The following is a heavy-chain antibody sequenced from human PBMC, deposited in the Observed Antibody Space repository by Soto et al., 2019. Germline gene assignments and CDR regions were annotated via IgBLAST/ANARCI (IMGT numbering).Heavy chain of an antibody. V-gene: IGHV4-34*01. J-gene: IGHJ4*02. CDR2: INHSGST. Sequence: QVQLQQWGAGLLKPSETLSLTCAVYGGSFSGYYWTWIRQPPGTGLEWIGEINHSGSTNYNPSLXXXXXXXXXXXXXXXXXXXXXXXXXXXXXXXCXRDKITGLFDYWGQGTLVTVSS. CDR1: GGSFSGYY. D-gene: IGHD2-8*02. CDR3: XRDKITGLFDY.